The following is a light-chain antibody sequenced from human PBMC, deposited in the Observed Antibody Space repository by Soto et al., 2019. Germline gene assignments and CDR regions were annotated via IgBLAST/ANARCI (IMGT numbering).Light chain of an antibody. CDR2: GAS. Sequence: EIPLTQSPATLSVSPGDRATISCRASQSVSSDLAWYHQKPGQAPRLLIYGASTRETGVPARFSGSGSGTEFTLTISSLQSEDFAIYYCQQYNIWPRTFGQGTKVDI. CDR1: QSVSSD. CDR3: QQYNIWPRT. J-gene: IGKJ1*01. V-gene: IGKV3-15*01.